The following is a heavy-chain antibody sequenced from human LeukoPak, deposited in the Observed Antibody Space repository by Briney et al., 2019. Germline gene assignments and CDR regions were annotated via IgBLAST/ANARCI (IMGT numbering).Heavy chain of an antibody. V-gene: IGHV1-69*08. D-gene: IGHD3-22*01. CDR1: GGSFNSYI. Sequence: ASVKVSCKASGGSFNSYIISWVRQAPGQGLEWMGRIIPMLGTPNYAQKFQGKITIIADKSTNTASMELSSLRFEDTAVYYCASGGVVTNPWGQYQFDYWGQGTLVTVSS. CDR3: ASGGVVTNPWGQYQFDY. J-gene: IGHJ4*02. CDR2: IIPMLGTP.